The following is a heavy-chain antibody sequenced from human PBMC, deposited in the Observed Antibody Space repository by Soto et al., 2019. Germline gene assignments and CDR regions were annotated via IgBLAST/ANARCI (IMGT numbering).Heavy chain of an antibody. CDR2: IYYSGST. Sequence: SETLSLTCTVSGGSISSYYWSWIRQPPGKGLEWIGYIYYSGSTNYNPSLKSRVTISVDTSKNQFSLKLSSVTAADTAVYYCARAGIAVAGTLFDYWGQGTLVTVSS. V-gene: IGHV4-59*08. D-gene: IGHD6-19*01. CDR3: ARAGIAVAGTLFDY. CDR1: GGSISSYY. J-gene: IGHJ4*02.